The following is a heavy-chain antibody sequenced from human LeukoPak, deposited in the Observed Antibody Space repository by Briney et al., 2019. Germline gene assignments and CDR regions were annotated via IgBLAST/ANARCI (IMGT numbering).Heavy chain of an antibody. CDR2: INTGNGNT. D-gene: IGHD3-9*01. CDR1: GYTFTSYA. V-gene: IGHV1-3*03. CDR3: ARGLAFDYDILTGYYIEAYYFDY. J-gene: IGHJ4*02. Sequence: ASVKVSCKASGYTFTSYAMHWVRQAPGQRLEWMGWINTGNGNTKYSQEFQGRVTITRDTSASTAYMELSSLRSEDMAVYYCARGLAFDYDILTGYYIEAYYFDYWGQGTLVTVSS.